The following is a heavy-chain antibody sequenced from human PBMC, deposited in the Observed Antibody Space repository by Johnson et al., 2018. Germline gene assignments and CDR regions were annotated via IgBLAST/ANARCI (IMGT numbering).Heavy chain of an antibody. Sequence: QERLRQAGPGLVKPSQTISLRCAISGDSVSSNSAAWNWIRQSPSRGLEWLGRTYYRSKWYNDYAVSVKSRITINPDTSKNRFSLQLNSGTPEDTAGYYCARAPYRSGGYRNVCDIGGQGTIVTVSS. J-gene: IGHJ3*02. CDR1: GDSVSSNSAA. D-gene: IGHD6-19*01. CDR3: ARAPYRSGGYRNVCDI. CDR2: TYYRSKWYN. V-gene: IGHV6-1*01.